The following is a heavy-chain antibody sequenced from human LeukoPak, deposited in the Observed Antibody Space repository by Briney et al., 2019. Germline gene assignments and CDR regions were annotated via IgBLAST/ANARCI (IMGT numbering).Heavy chain of an antibody. CDR3: AKGQIWFGDGRDY. D-gene: IGHD3-10*01. CDR1: GFTFISYA. Sequence: HTGGSLRLSCAASGFTFISYAMTWVRQAPGKGLEWVSTISISGANTYDADSVKGRFTISRDTSRNTLYMQMNSLRAEDTAVYYCAKGQIWFGDGRDYWGQGTLVTVSS. V-gene: IGHV3-23*01. CDR2: ISISGANT. J-gene: IGHJ4*02.